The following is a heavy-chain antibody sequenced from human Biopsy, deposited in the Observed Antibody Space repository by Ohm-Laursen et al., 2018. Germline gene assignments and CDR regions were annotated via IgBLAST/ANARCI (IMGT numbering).Heavy chain of an antibody. J-gene: IGHJ4*02. CDR3: ARLTGDPSY. D-gene: IGHD7-27*01. CDR2: IYYTGHT. V-gene: IGHV4-59*01. Sequence: GTLSLTWTVSGGSIKSYYWNWVRQSPGKGLEWIGFIYYTGHTNYNPSLKSRATISVDTSKNQFSLKVISVTAADTAVYYCARLTGDPSYWGQGILVTVSS. CDR1: GGSIKSYY.